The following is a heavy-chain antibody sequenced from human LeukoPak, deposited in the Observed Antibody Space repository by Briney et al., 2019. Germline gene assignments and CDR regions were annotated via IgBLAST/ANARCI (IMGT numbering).Heavy chain of an antibody. CDR3: ATALRYFDRLLAY. CDR1: GYTLTELS. D-gene: IGHD3-9*01. CDR2: FDPEDGET. V-gene: IGHV1-24*01. J-gene: IGHJ4*02. Sequence: ASVKVSCKVSGYTLTELSMHWVRQAPGRGLEWMGGFDPEDGETIYAQKFQGRVTMTEDTSTDTAYMELSSLRSEDTAVYYCATALRYFDRLLAYWGQGTLVTVSS.